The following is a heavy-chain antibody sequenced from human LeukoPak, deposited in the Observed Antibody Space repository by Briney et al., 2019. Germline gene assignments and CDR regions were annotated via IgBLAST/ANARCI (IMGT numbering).Heavy chain of an antibody. Sequence: AGRSLRLSCAASGFTFSSYGMHWVRQAPGKGLEWVAVISYDGSNKYYADSVKGRFTISRDNSKNTLYLRMNSLRAEDTAVYYCAKDLFAYYDILTGYYTLREYYYYYGMDVWGQGTTVTVSS. CDR2: ISYDGSNK. CDR1: GFTFSSYG. V-gene: IGHV3-30*18. J-gene: IGHJ6*02. D-gene: IGHD3-9*01. CDR3: AKDLFAYYDILTGYYTLREYYYYYGMDV.